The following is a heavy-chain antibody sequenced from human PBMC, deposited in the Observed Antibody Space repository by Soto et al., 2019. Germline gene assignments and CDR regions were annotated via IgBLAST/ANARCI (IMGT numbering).Heavy chain of an antibody. Sequence: SETVSLTCTVPGGSISRSRYYWGWIRHPPGKGLEWIGSIYYSGSTYYNPSLKSRVTISVDTSKNQFSLKLSSVTAADTAVYYCARHGAGYSSSWYYGMDVWGQGTTVT. CDR2: IYYSGST. D-gene: IGHD6-13*01. CDR1: GGSISRSRYY. V-gene: IGHV4-39*01. J-gene: IGHJ6*02. CDR3: ARHGAGYSSSWYYGMDV.